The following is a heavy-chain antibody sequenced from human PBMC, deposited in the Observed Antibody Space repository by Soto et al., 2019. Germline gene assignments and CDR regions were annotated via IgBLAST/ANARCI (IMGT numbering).Heavy chain of an antibody. CDR3: IPGFRSGYYLDY. V-gene: IGHV3-72*01. CDR1: GFTFSDHY. D-gene: IGHD3-3*01. CDR2: TRNKANSYTS. J-gene: IGHJ4*02. Sequence: EVQLVESGGGLVQPGGSLRLSCAASGFTFSDHYMDWVRQAPGKGLEWVGRTRNKANSYTSEYAAPLKGRFTISKDDSKITLYLQINSVKTEDTAVYYSIPGFRSGYYLDYWGQGTLVTVSS.